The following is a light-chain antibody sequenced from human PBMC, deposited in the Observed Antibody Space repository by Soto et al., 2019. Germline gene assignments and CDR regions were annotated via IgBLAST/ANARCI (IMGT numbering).Light chain of an antibody. CDR3: QKYNNWPWT. CDR2: DAS. Sequence: EIVLTQSPATLSLSPVERTPLSCRASQSVSSYLAWYQQKPGQAPRLLIYDASNRATGIPDRFSGSGSGTDLNLTISRLQSEDFAVYYCQKYNNWPWTCGQGTKVDIK. CDR1: QSVSSY. V-gene: IGKV3-11*01. J-gene: IGKJ1*01.